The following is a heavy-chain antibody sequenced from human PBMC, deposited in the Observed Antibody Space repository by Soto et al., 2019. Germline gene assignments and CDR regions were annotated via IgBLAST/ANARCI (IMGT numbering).Heavy chain of an antibody. CDR3: AREYSSSWSLNWFDP. CDR2: IYYSGST. CDR1: GGSISSGGYY. D-gene: IGHD6-13*01. Sequence: PSETLSLTCTVSGGSISSGGYYWSWIRQHPGKGLEWIGYIYYSGSTYYNPSLKSRVTISVDTSKNQFSLKLSSVTAADTAVYYCAREYSSSWSLNWFDPWGQGTLVTVSS. J-gene: IGHJ5*02. V-gene: IGHV4-31*03.